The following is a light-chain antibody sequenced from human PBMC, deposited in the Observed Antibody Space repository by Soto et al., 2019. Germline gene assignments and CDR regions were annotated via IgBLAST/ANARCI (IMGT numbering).Light chain of an antibody. Sequence: EIVLTQSPGTLSLSPGERATLSCRASQSVSSSSLAWYQQKRGQAPRLLIHDASSRATGIPDRFSGSGSGTDFTLTISRLEPEDFAVYYCQQYGDSPRTFGQGTKVEGK. V-gene: IGKV3-20*01. CDR3: QQYGDSPRT. CDR2: DAS. CDR1: QSVSSSS. J-gene: IGKJ1*01.